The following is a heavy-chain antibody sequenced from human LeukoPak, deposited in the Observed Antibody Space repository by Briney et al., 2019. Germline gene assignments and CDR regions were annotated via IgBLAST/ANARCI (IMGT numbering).Heavy chain of an antibody. CDR3: ARVRYSSSWEPDDY. Sequence: GGSLRLSCAAPGFIFSSNWMTWVRQAPGKGLEWVANINQDGSEKYCVDSVKGRFTISRDNDKNLLFLHMNSLGAEDTAVYYCARVRYSSSWEPDDYWGQGTLVTVSS. CDR1: GFIFSSNW. J-gene: IGHJ4*02. CDR2: INQDGSEK. V-gene: IGHV3-7*05. D-gene: IGHD6-13*01.